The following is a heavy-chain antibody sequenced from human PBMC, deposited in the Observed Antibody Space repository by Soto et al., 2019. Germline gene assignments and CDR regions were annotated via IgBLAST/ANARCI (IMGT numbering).Heavy chain of an antibody. CDR3: ARGMIFGVVIGYYYYGMEV. D-gene: IGHD3-3*01. CDR2: IIPIFGTA. V-gene: IGHV1-69*13. Sequence: SVKVSCKASGGTFSSYAISWVRQAPGQGLEWMGGIIPIFGTANYAQKFQGRVTITADESTSTAYMELSSLRSEDTAVYYCARGMIFGVVIGYYYYGMEVWGEGSTVTVSS. CDR1: GGTFSSYA. J-gene: IGHJ6*04.